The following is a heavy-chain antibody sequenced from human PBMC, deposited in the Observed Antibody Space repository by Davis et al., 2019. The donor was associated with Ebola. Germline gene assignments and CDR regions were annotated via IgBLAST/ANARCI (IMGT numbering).Heavy chain of an antibody. V-gene: IGHV3-9*01. CDR2: ISWNSGSI. J-gene: IGHJ6*02. Sequence: PGGSLRLSCAASGFTFDDYAMHWVRQAPGKGLEWVSGISWNSGSIGYADSVKDRFTISRDNAKNSLYLQMNSLRAEDTALYYCAKDIGSSWSLYYYYYGMDVWGQGTTVTVSS. CDR3: AKDIGSSWSLYYYYYGMDV. D-gene: IGHD6-13*01. CDR1: GFTFDDYA.